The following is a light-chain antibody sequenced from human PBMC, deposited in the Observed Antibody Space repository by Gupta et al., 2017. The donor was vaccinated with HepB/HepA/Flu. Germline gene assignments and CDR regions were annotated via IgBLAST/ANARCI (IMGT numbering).Light chain of an antibody. Sequence: EIVLTQSPATLSLSPGERATLSCRASQSVNSYLAWYQQKIGQAPRLLIYDAFNRATGVPARFSGSGSGTDFTLTISSLEPEDFAVYFCQQRSDWPLTFGAGTKVEIK. CDR2: DAF. J-gene: IGKJ4*01. CDR1: QSVNSY. V-gene: IGKV3-11*01. CDR3: QQRSDWPLT.